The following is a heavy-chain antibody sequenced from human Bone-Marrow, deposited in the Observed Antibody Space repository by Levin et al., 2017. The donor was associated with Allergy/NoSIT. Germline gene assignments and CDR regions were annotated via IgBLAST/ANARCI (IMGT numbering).Heavy chain of an antibody. CDR3: AREVAGTLVKPARDYYFDS. V-gene: IGHV4-30-4*01. J-gene: IGHJ5*01. CDR1: GGSISSPDHY. Sequence: RASETLSLTCRVSGGSISSPDHYWSWIRQSPGKGLEWIGYIYYTGTKAYNPSLTTPVTMSIDTSKNQFSLDLFSVTAADAAVYFCAREVAGTLVKPARDYYFDSWGQGTLVTVSS. CDR2: IYYTGTK. D-gene: IGHD3-10*01.